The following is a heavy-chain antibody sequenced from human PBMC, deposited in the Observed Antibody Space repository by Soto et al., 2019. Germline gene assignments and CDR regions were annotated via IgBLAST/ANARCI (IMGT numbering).Heavy chain of an antibody. V-gene: IGHV4-34*01. D-gene: IGHD2-2*01. Sequence: SETLSLTCAVYGGSFSGYYWSWIRQPPGKGLEWIGEINHSGSTNYNPSLKSRVTISVDTSKNQFSLKLSSVTAADTAVYYCARGPGYCSSTSCRGPPNYYYYYGTDVWGQGTTVTVSS. CDR2: INHSGST. CDR3: ARGPGYCSSTSCRGPPNYYYYYGTDV. J-gene: IGHJ6*02. CDR1: GGSFSGYY.